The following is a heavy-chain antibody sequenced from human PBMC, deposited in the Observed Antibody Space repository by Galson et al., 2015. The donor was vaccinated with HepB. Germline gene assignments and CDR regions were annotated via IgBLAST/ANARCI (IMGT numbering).Heavy chain of an antibody. Sequence: LRLSCAASGFTFDDYTMHWVRQAPGRGLEWVSLITWDGGNTYYGDSVKGRFTISRDNGKNSLYLQMNSLSAEDTALYYCAKALSFADYGAFGAAFDFWGQGTMLTVSS. J-gene: IGHJ3*01. CDR2: ITWDGGNT. V-gene: IGHV3-43D*03. CDR1: GFTFDDYT. D-gene: IGHD4-17*01. CDR3: AKALSFADYGAFGAAFDF.